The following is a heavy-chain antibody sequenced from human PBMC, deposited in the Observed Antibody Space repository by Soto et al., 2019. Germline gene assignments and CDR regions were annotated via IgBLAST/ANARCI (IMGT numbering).Heavy chain of an antibody. CDR1: GGSISSHY. V-gene: IGHV4-59*08. CDR3: ARLHKGYGTDY. D-gene: IGHD4-17*01. Sequence: QVQLQESGPGLVKPSETLSLTCSVSGGSISSHYWTWIRQPPGKGLEWIGYIYYSGNTNYIPSLKSRVTISVDTSKNQFSLNLRSVTAADTAVYYCARLHKGYGTDYWGQGTLVTVSS. CDR2: IYYSGNT. J-gene: IGHJ4*02.